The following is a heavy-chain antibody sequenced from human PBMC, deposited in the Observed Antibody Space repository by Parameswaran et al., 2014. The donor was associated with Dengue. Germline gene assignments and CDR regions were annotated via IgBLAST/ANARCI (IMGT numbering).Heavy chain of an antibody. J-gene: IGHJ6*02. Sequence: ASETLSLTCTVSGGSISSYYWSWIRQPPGKGLEWIGYIYYSGSTNYNPSLKSRVTISVDTSKNQFSLKLSSVTAADTAVYYCARRHRFYYYGMDVWGQGTTVTVSS. CDR1: GGSISSYY. CDR2: IYYSGST. D-gene: IGHD1-14*01. CDR3: ARRHRFYYYGMDV. V-gene: IGHV4-59*08.